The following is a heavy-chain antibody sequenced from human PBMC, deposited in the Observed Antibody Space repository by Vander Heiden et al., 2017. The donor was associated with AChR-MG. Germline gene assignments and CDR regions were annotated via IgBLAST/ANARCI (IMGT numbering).Heavy chain of an antibody. V-gene: IGHV3-11*01. D-gene: IGHD6-6*01. Sequence: QVQLVASGGGLVKPGGPLSLSCSASGFPFSDYYMSWIRQAPGKGLEWVSYISSSGSTIYYADSVKGRFTISRDNAKNSLYLQMNSLRAEDTAVYYCSGRAARRGGEDYWGQGTLVTVSS. CDR1: GFPFSDYY. CDR2: ISSSGSTI. CDR3: SGRAARRGGEDY. J-gene: IGHJ4*02.